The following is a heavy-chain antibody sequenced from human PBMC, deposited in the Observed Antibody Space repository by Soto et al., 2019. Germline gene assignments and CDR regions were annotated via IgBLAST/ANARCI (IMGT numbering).Heavy chain of an antibody. CDR2: ISYDGSNK. V-gene: IGHV3-30-3*01. J-gene: IGHJ2*01. D-gene: IGHD1-26*01. CDR3: ATPPLGGFKFYWYFDL. Sequence: QVQLVESGGGVVQPGRSLRLSCAASGFNFTSFAIHWVRQAPGQGLEWVAVISYDGSNKYYADSVKVRFSISRDTSKNTLDMPMSSLRAEDTAVYYCATPPLGGFKFYWYFDLWCRGTLVTVSS. CDR1: GFNFTSFA.